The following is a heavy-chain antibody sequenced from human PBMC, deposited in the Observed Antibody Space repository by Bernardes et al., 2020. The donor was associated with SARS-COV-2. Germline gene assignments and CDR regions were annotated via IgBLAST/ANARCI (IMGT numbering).Heavy chain of an antibody. V-gene: IGHV1-2*04. J-gene: IGHJ4*02. Sequence: ASVKVSCMASGYTFTGYYMHWVRQAPGQGLEWMGWINPNSGGTNYAQKFQGWVTMTRDTSISTAYMELSRLRSDDTAVYYCAVERCSSTSCYGGGFDYWGQGTLVTVSS. CDR1: GYTFTGYY. CDR3: AVERCSSTSCYGGGFDY. D-gene: IGHD2-2*01. CDR2: INPNSGGT.